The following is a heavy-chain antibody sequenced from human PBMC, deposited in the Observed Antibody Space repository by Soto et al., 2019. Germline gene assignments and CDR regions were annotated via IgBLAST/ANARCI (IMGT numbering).Heavy chain of an antibody. CDR1: GFTFSTYW. CDR2: INSDGSTT. V-gene: IGHV3-74*01. Sequence: PGGSLRLSCAASGFTFSTYWMHWVRQLPRKGLVWVSRINSDGSTTSHADSVEGRFTISRDNAKNTLYLQMNSLRVEDTAVYYCVRDLYNSARPYYFDHWGQGTQVTSPQ. CDR3: VRDLYNSARPYYFDH. D-gene: IGHD3-22*01. J-gene: IGHJ4*02.